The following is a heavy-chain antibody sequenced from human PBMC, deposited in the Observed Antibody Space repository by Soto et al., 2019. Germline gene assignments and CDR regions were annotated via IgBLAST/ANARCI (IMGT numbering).Heavy chain of an antibody. CDR2: IYYSGST. D-gene: IGHD6-13*01. Sequence: SETLSLTCTVAGGSISSGGYYWSWIRQHPGKGLEWIGYIYYSGSTYYNPSLKSRVTISVDTSKNQFSLKLSSVTAADTAVYYCASAVSSWSRTYYYYGMDVWGQGTTVTVSS. CDR1: GGSISSGGYY. V-gene: IGHV4-31*03. J-gene: IGHJ6*02. CDR3: ASAVSSWSRTYYYYGMDV.